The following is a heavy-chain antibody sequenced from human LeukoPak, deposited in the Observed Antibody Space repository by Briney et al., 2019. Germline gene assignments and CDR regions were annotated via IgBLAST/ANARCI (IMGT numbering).Heavy chain of an antibody. D-gene: IGHD6-13*01. CDR2: IYYSGSI. CDR1: GGSISSGGYY. Sequence: SETLSLTCTVSGGSISSGGYYWGWIRQPPGKGLEWIGSIYYSGSIYYNPTLKRRVTISVDTSNNQFSLKLSSVTAADTAVYYCARHVSMSMAAAGKEYNWFDPWGQGTLVTVSS. J-gene: IGHJ5*02. CDR3: ARHVSMSMAAAGKEYNWFDP. V-gene: IGHV4-39*01.